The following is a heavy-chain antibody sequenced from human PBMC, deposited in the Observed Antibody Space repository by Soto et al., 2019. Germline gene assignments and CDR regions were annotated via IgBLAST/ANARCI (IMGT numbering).Heavy chain of an antibody. CDR2: IYWCDDK. CDR3: VHVMTAVTAFGMDV. J-gene: IGHJ6*02. CDR1: GFSLITTGSG. Sequence: QITLKESGATLVEPTQTLTLTCTFSGFSLITTGSGVAWIRQPPGKAVEWLGLIYWCDDKRYGPSLKSRLTMTKDTSKMQVVLTMTDMDPVDTGTYFCVHVMTAVTAFGMDVWGQGTAVTVSS. D-gene: IGHD4-17*01. V-gene: IGHV2-5*05.